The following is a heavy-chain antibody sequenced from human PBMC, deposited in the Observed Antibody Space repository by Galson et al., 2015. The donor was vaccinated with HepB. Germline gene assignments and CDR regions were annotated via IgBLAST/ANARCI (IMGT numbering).Heavy chain of an antibody. CDR2: IYPGDSDT. CDR1: GYSFTSYW. D-gene: IGHD6-13*01. Sequence: QSGAEVKKPGESLKISCKGSGYSFTSYWIGWVRQMPGKGLEWMGIIYPGDSDTRYSPSFQGQVTISADKSISTAYLQWSSLKASDTAMYYCARLMLGIAAAGTLDYMDVWGKGTTVTVSS. CDR3: ARLMLGIAAAGTLDYMDV. J-gene: IGHJ6*03. V-gene: IGHV5-51*03.